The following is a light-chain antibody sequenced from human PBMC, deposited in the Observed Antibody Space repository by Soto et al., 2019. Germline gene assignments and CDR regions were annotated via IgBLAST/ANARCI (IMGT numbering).Light chain of an antibody. CDR1: SSDVGSHRS. V-gene: IGLV2-18*02. Sequence: QSALTQPPSVSGSPGQSVTISCSGSSSDVGSHRSVSWYKQAPGTSPKLIIFEVNNRPSGVPDRFSESKSVNTASLTISGLQPEDEGDYYCSSYISSITSHVFGTGPKVTVL. J-gene: IGLJ1*01. CDR3: SSYISSITSHV. CDR2: EVN.